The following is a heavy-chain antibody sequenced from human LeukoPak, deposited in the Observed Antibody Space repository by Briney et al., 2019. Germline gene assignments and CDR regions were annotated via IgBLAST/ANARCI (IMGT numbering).Heavy chain of an antibody. D-gene: IGHD3-22*01. CDR3: ARDRRVYYDSSGYSWWSFDY. CDR1: GYTFTGYY. CDR2: INPNSGGT. J-gene: IGHJ4*02. Sequence: ASVKVSCKASGYTFTGYYMHWVRQAPGQGLEWMGWINPNSGGTNYAQKLQGRVTMTRDTSISTAYMELSRLRSDDTAVYYCARDRRVYYDSSGYSWWSFDYWGQGTLVTVSS. V-gene: IGHV1-2*02.